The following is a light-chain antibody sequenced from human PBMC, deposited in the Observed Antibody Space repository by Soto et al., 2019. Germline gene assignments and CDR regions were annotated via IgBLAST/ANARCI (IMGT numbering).Light chain of an antibody. CDR3: QEYKNWHPVT. Sequence: EIVMPQSPAPLSVSPGERAPLSGRASQSVSSKLAWYQQKPGQAPRLLIYGASTRATGIPARFSGSGSGTEFSLTISSLQSEDLAVYDCQEYKNWHPVTFGGGTKVDIK. CDR2: GAS. V-gene: IGKV3-15*01. CDR1: QSVSSK. J-gene: IGKJ4*01.